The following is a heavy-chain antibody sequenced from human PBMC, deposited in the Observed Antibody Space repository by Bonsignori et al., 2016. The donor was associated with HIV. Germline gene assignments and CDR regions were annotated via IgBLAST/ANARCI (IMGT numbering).Heavy chain of an antibody. V-gene: IGHV2-5*02. CDR2: IYWDDDK. Sequence: WIRQPPGKALEWLGLIYWDDDKRFSPSLKGRLTITKDTSKNQVVLTMTNVDPVDTATYYCAYRPVGVSESYDYWGQGTLVTVSS. D-gene: IGHD3-10*01. CDR3: AYRPVGVSESYDY. J-gene: IGHJ4*02.